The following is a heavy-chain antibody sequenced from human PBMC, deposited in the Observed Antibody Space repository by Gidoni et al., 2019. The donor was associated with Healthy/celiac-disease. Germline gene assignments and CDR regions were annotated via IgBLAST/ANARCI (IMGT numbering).Heavy chain of an antibody. D-gene: IGHD3-22*01. CDR3: ARIGDPSVNIGFFWYDSSGSDAFDI. CDR1: GFTFSSYG. V-gene: IGHV3-33*01. CDR2: IWYDGSNK. Sequence: QVQLVESGGGVVQPGRSLSLSCAASGFTFSSYGLHWVRQAPGKGLEWVAVIWYDGSNKYYADSGKGRFTISRDNSKNTLYLQMNSLRAEDTAVYYCARIGDPSVNIGFFWYDSSGSDAFDIWGQGTMVTVSS. J-gene: IGHJ3*02.